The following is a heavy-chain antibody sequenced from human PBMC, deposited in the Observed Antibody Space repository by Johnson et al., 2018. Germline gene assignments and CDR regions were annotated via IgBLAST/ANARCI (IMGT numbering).Heavy chain of an antibody. CDR1: GFTFSSYG. CDR2: ISYAGSNK. Sequence: QVQLVQSGGGVVQPGRSLRLSCAASGFTFSSYGMHWVRQAPGKGLEWVAVISYAGSNKYYADSVKGRFTISRDNSKNTLYLQMNSLGAEDTAVYYCARYYGSGFFDIWGQGTMVTVSS. CDR3: ARYYGSGFFDI. V-gene: IGHV3-30*03. J-gene: IGHJ3*02. D-gene: IGHD3-10*01.